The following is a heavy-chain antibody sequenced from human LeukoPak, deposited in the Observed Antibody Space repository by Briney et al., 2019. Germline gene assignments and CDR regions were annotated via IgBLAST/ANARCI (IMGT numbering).Heavy chain of an antibody. J-gene: IGHJ6*03. CDR3: AKEARYGSGSSYYYYYHMDV. D-gene: IGHD3-10*01. Sequence: GGSLRLSCAASGFTFSSYAMSWVRQAPGKGLEWVSAISGSGGSTYYADSVKSRFTISRDNSKNTLYLQMNSLRAEDTAVYYCAKEARYGSGSSYYYYYHMDVWGTGNPVTVSS. V-gene: IGHV3-23*01. CDR2: ISGSGGST. CDR1: GFTFSSYA.